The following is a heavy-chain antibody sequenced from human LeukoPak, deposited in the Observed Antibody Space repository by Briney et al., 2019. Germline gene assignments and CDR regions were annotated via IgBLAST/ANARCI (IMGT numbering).Heavy chain of an antibody. J-gene: IGHJ4*02. V-gene: IGHV3-11*04. CDR2: ISSSGSTI. D-gene: IGHD2-21*01. CDR3: VSEAYCGGRTNCYIEEEGVFDH. Sequence: GGSLRLSCAASGFTFSDYYMSWVRQAPGKGLEWVSYISSSGSTIYYADSVKGRFTISRDNAKNSLYLQMNSLRVEDTAVYYCVSEAYCGGRTNCYIEEEGVFDHWGQGTLVTVSS. CDR1: GFTFSDYY.